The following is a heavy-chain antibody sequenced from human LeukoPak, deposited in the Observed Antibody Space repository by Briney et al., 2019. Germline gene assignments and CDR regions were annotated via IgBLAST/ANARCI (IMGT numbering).Heavy chain of an antibody. CDR2: ISSSSSYI. Sequence: PGGSLRLSCAASGFTFSTYSMNWVRQAPGKGLEWVSSISSSSSYIYYADSVKGRFTISRDNAKNSLYLRMNSLRAEDTAVYYCASEATLFGKHASSDYWGQGTLVTVSS. CDR3: ASEATLFGKHASSDY. D-gene: IGHD3-10*01. J-gene: IGHJ4*02. V-gene: IGHV3-21*01. CDR1: GFTFSTYS.